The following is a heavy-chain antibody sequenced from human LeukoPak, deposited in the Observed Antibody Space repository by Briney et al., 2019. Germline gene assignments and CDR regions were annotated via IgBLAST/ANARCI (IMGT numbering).Heavy chain of an antibody. CDR1: GFTFNTYT. D-gene: IGHD3-3*01. V-gene: IGHV3-48*01. CDR3: ARDYDFWSGYYTGIFDY. Sequence: GGSLRLSCAASGFTFNTYTMNWVRQAPGKGLEWVSYISGSSGIIDYADSVKGRFTISRDNAKNSLYLQMNSLRAEDTAVYYCARDYDFWSGYYTGIFDYWGQGTLVTVSS. CDR2: ISGSSGII. J-gene: IGHJ4*02.